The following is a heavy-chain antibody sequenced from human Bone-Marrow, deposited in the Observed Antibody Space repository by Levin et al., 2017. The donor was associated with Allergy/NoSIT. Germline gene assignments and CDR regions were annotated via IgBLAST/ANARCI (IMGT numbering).Heavy chain of an antibody. J-gene: IGHJ6*03. CDR3: ASETLVRGVLGRRYYYIDV. D-gene: IGHD3-10*01. CDR2: LYASGST. Sequence: SETLSLTCTISGGSISSESYTWDWIRQPAGTGLEWIGRLYASGSTKNNPSLKGRVTISLDTSKNQFSLEVNSVTAADTAVYYCASETLVRGVLGRRYYYIDVWGKGTTVTVSS. CDR1: GGSISSESYT. V-gene: IGHV4-61*02.